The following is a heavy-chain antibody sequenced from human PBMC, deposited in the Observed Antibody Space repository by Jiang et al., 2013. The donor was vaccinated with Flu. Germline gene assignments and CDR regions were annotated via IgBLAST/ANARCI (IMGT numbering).Heavy chain of an antibody. CDR3: ARSVVTPGGHWFDP. D-gene: IGHD2-15*01. CDR2: IYYSGST. V-gene: IGHV4-59*08. Sequence: GLVKPSETLSLTCTVSGGSISSYYWSWIRQPPGKGLEWIGYIYYSGSTNYNPSLKSRVTISVDTSKNQFSLKLSSVTAADTAVYYCARSVVTPGGHWFDPWGQGTLVTVSS. J-gene: IGHJ5*02. CDR1: GGSISSYY.